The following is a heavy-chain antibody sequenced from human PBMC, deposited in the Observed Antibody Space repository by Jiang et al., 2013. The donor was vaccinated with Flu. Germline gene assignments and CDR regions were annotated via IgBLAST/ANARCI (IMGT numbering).Heavy chain of an antibody. CDR3: AGQGSDSSAYRGFDI. CDR1: GYSFTTYW. CDR2: IYPGDSDT. D-gene: IGHD3-22*01. V-gene: IGHV5-51*01. Sequence: VQLVESGAEMKNPGESLKISCKGSGYSFTTYWIGWVRQMPGKGLEWMGIIYPGDSDTRYGPSFQGQVTISVDKSINTAYLQWSSLRASDTAMYYCAGQGSDSSAYRGFDIWGQGTMVTVSS. J-gene: IGHJ3*02.